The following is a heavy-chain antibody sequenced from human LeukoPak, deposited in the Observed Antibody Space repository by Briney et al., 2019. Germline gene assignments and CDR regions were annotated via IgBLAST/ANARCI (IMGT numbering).Heavy chain of an antibody. Sequence: PSGTLSLTCAVSGGPISSGNWWRWVRQPPGKGLEWIAEIYHTGSTNYNPSLKSRVTISLDKSKNQFSLNLSSVTAADTAVYFCARDYYDYSGSKGVDYWGQGTLVTVSS. CDR3: ARDYYDYSGSKGVDY. V-gene: IGHV4-4*02. CDR1: GGPISSGNW. D-gene: IGHD3-22*01. CDR2: IYHTGST. J-gene: IGHJ4*02.